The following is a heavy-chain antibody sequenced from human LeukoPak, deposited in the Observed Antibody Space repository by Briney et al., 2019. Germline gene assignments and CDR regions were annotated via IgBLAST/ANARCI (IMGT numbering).Heavy chain of an antibody. V-gene: IGHV1-2*02. J-gene: IGHJ4*02. CDR2: INPNSGGT. CDR1: GHTFTSYG. D-gene: IGHD6-13*01. Sequence: ASVKVSCKASGHTFTSYGISWVRQAPGQGLEWMGWINPNSGGTNYAQKFQGRVTMTRDTSISTAYMELSRLRSDDTAVYYCARVGVYSSSWYKKNYFDYWGQGTLVTVSS. CDR3: ARVGVYSSSWYKKNYFDY.